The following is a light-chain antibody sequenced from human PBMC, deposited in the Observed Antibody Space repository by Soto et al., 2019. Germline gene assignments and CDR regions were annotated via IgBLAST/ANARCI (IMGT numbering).Light chain of an antibody. CDR3: QQRSNWPPIT. J-gene: IGKJ5*01. CDR2: DAS. Sequence: ESVLTQSPGTLSLSPGARATVSCLSSQSISSKYLAWYQQKSGQAPRLLIYDASNRATGIPGRFTGSGSGTDFTLIISSLEPEDFAVYYCQQRSNWPPITFGQGTRLEIK. V-gene: IGKV3-11*01. CDR1: QSISSKY.